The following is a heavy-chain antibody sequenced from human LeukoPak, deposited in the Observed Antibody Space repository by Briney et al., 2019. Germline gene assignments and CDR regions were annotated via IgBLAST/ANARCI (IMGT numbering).Heavy chain of an antibody. V-gene: IGHV4-59*08. CDR2: IHDSGTT. CDR3: ARHSKIKTSPLNF. CDR1: GGSISGYY. Sequence: PSETLYLTCTVSGGSISGYYWSWIRQPPGKGLEWIGYIHDSGTTNYNPSLRSRVAMSVDTSKNQFSLHLNSVIAADTAIYYCARHSKIKTSPLNFWGQGTLVTVSS. J-gene: IGHJ4*02. D-gene: IGHD5-24*01.